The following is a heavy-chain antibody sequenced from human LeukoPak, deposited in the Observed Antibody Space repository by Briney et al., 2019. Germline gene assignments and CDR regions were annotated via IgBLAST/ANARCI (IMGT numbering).Heavy chain of an antibody. CDR3: AKIGAAARRTPIPRWFDP. CDR1: GYTFTSYD. V-gene: IGHV1-8*01. Sequence: ASVKVSCKASGYTFTSYDINWVRQATGQGLEWMGWMNPNSGNTGYAQKFQGRVAMTWNTSISTAYMELSSLKSEDTAVYYCAKIGAAARRTPIPRWFDPWGQGTLDTVSS. J-gene: IGHJ5*02. D-gene: IGHD6-6*01. CDR2: MNPNSGNT.